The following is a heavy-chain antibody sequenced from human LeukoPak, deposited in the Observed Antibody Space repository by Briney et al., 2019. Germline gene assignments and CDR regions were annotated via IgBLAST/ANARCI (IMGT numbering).Heavy chain of an antibody. Sequence: SETLSLTCTVSGGSISSYYWSWIRQPPGKGLEWIGYIYYSGSTNYNPSLKSRVTISVDTSKNQFSLKLGSVTAADTAVYYCARIDDILTGYYRVGAFDIWGQGTMVTVSS. V-gene: IGHV4-59*01. CDR1: GGSISSYY. J-gene: IGHJ3*02. CDR2: IYYSGST. CDR3: ARIDDILTGYYRVGAFDI. D-gene: IGHD3-9*01.